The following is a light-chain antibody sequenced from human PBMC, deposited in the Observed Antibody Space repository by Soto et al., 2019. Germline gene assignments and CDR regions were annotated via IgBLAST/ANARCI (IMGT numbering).Light chain of an antibody. CDR3: QQYGCSGT. CDR2: GAS. Sequence: TQSPDTLSVSLGESATLSCRASQSIRSNLAWYQQKPGQAPRLLIYGASNRATGIPDRFSGSGSGTDFTLTISRLEPEDFAVYYCQQYGCSGTFGQGTKVDI. V-gene: IGKV3-20*01. CDR1: QSIRSN. J-gene: IGKJ1*01.